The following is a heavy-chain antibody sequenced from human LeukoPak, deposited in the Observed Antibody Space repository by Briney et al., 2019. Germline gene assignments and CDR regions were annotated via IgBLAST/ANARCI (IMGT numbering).Heavy chain of an antibody. J-gene: IGHJ4*02. CDR2: ISGSGGDT. Sequence: GGSLRLSCAASGFTFSSYAMNWVRQAPGKGLEWVSAISGSGGDTYYADSVKGRFTISRDNSKNTLYLQMNSLRPEDTAVYFCAKDLGGEGGSGFPGYWGQGTLVTVSS. D-gene: IGHD3-10*01. CDR1: GFTFSSYA. V-gene: IGHV3-23*01. CDR3: AKDLGGEGGSGFPGY.